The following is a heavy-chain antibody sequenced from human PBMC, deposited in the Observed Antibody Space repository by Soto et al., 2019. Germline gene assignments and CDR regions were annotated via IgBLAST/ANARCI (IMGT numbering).Heavy chain of an antibody. V-gene: IGHV4-31*03. CDR3: ARVGVAVAGFYGMDV. Sequence: SETLSLTCTVSGGSISSGVYYWSWIRQHRGKGLEWIGYIYYSGSTYYNPSLKSRVTISVDTSKNQFSLKLSSVTAADTAVYYCARVGVAVAGFYGMDVWGQGTTVT. D-gene: IGHD6-19*01. CDR2: IYYSGST. J-gene: IGHJ6*02. CDR1: GGSISSGVYY.